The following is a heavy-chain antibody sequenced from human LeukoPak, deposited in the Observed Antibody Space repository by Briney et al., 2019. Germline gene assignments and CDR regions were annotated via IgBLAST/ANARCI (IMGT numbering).Heavy chain of an antibody. CDR2: INPNSGGT. Sequence: ASVKVSCKASGYTFTGYYMHWVRQAPGQGLEWMGWINPNSGGTNYARKFQGRVSITIDTSITTGYMELSGLRFDDTAVYYCASRPRGIWGSYRYDDWGQGTLVTVSS. D-gene: IGHD3-16*02. CDR1: GYTFTGYY. J-gene: IGHJ4*02. V-gene: IGHV1-2*02. CDR3: ASRPRGIWGSYRYDD.